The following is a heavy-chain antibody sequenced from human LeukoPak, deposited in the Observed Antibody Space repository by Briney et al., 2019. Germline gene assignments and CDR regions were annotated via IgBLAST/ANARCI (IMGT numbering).Heavy chain of an antibody. D-gene: IGHD2-21*01. V-gene: IGHV3-30*02. CDR2: IRYDGSNK. Sequence: GGSLRLSCAASGFTFSSYGMHWVRQAPGKGLEWVAFIRYDGSNKYYVDSVKGRFTISRDNSKNTLYLQMSSLRAEDTAVYYCAKDLELWAADAFDIWGQGTMVTVSS. J-gene: IGHJ3*02. CDR3: AKDLELWAADAFDI. CDR1: GFTFSSYG.